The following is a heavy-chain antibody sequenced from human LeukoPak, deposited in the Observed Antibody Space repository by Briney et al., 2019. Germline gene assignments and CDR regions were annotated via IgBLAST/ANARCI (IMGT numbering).Heavy chain of an antibody. D-gene: IGHD3-10*01. Sequence: ASVKVSCKASGYTFTSYDVNWVRQAAGQGLEWMGWMNPNSGNTGYAQKFQGRIIMTSDTSISTAYMELSSLRSEDTAVYYCARGSTGLLWFGELLTNAFDIWGQGTMVTVSS. CDR2: MNPNSGNT. CDR3: ARGSTGLLWFGELLTNAFDI. J-gene: IGHJ3*02. V-gene: IGHV1-8*01. CDR1: GYTFTSYD.